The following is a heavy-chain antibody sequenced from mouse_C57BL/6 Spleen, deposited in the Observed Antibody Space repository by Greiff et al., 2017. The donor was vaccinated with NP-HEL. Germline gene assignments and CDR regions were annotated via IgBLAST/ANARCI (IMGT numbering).Heavy chain of an antibody. J-gene: IGHJ4*01. CDR2: IRNKANGYTT. Sequence: EVKLMESGGGLVQPGGSLSLSCAASGFTFTDYYMSWVRQTPGQALEWLGFIRNKANGYTTAYSASVKGPFTISRDNSQSILYLQMNALRAEDSATYYCARYRPYYAMDYWGQGTSVTVSS. CDR3: ARYRPYYAMDY. CDR1: GFTFTDYY. V-gene: IGHV7-3*01.